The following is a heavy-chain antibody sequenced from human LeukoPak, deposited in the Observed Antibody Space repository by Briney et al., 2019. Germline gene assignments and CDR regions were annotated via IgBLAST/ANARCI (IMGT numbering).Heavy chain of an antibody. CDR2: ISFDGSNK. CDR1: GFTFSSYA. Sequence: GRSLRLSCVASGFTFSSYAMHWVRQAPGKGLEWVAVISFDGSNKYYADSVKGRFTISRDNSKNTLYLQVSAEDTAIYYCARGYASPPHLDPWGQETLVSVP. V-gene: IGHV3-30*03. D-gene: IGHD2-2*01. J-gene: IGHJ5*02. CDR3: ARGYASPPHLDP.